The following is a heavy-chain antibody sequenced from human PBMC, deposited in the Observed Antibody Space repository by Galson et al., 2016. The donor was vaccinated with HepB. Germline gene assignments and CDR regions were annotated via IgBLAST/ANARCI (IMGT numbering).Heavy chain of an antibody. CDR1: GFTFSDFG. CDR2: IWYDGSNK. CDR3: VKDQHDSSGYYLGVDY. J-gene: IGHJ4*02. V-gene: IGHV3-33*06. Sequence: SLRLSCAASGFTFSDFGMHWVRQAPGKGLEWVALIWYDGSNKHYADSVKGRFTISRDNSKNTLYLQMNSLRADDTAVYYCVKDQHDSSGYYLGVDYWGQGTLVTVSS. D-gene: IGHD3-22*01.